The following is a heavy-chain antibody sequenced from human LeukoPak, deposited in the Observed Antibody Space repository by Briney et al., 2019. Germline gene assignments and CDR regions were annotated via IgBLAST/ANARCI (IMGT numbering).Heavy chain of an antibody. CDR2: IYYSGST. Sequence: PSQTLSLTCTVSGGSISNSDSYWSWIRQSPGKGLEWIGYIYYSGSTYYNPSLRSRITISVDTSKNQFSLKLRSVTAADTAVYYCASEGRSGWPVGYWGQGTLVTVSS. V-gene: IGHV4-30-4*01. CDR3: ASEGRSGWPVGY. CDR1: GGSISNSDSY. J-gene: IGHJ4*02. D-gene: IGHD6-19*01.